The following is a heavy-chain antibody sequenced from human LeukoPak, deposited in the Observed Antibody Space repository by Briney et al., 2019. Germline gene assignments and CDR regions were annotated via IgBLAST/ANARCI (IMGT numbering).Heavy chain of an antibody. J-gene: IGHJ4*02. CDR3: ARHGYYGSGKYFDY. Sequence: SETLSLTCTVSGGSISSSSYYWGWIRQPPGKGQGWIGSIYYSGSTYYNPSLESRVTISVDTSKNQFSLKLTSVTAADTAVYYCARHGYYGSGKYFDYWGQGTLVIVSS. CDR1: GGSISSSSYY. D-gene: IGHD3-10*01. CDR2: IYYSGST. V-gene: IGHV4-39*01.